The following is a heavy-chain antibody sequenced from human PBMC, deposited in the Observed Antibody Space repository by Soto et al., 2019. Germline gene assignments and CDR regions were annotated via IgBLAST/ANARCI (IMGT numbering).Heavy chain of an antibody. CDR1: GGSIISGGYS. V-gene: IGHV4-30-2*05. Sequence: SETLSLTCAVSGGSIISGGYSWSWIRQPPGKGLEWIGYIYHSGSTYYNPSLKSRVTISVDTSKNQFSLKLSSVTAADTAVYYCARFEYSSSSCFDYWGQGTLVTVSS. D-gene: IGHD6-6*01. CDR2: IYHSGST. CDR3: ARFEYSSSSCFDY. J-gene: IGHJ4*02.